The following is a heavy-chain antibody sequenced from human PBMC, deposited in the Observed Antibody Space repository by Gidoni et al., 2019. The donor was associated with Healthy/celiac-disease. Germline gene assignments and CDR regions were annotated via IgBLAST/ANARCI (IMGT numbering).Heavy chain of an antibody. J-gene: IGHJ6*02. CDR2: INPNSGGK. Sequence: QVQLVQSGAEVKKPGSSVKVSCKASGYTFTGYYILWVRQAPGQGLEWMGWINPNSGGKNYAQKFQGMVPMTRDTSISTAHMELSRLRSDDTAVYYWARDLKESSISLYYDYGMDVWGQGTTVTVS. CDR3: ARDLKESSISLYYDYGMDV. CDR1: GYTFTGYY. V-gene: IGHV1-2*02. D-gene: IGHD6-13*01.